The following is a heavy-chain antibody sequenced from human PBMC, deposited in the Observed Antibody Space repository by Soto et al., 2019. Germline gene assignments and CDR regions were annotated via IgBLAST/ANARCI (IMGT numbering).Heavy chain of an antibody. J-gene: IGHJ4*02. CDR1: GFTVSSNY. D-gene: IGHD2-15*01. Sequence: EVQLVESGGGLVQPGGSLRLSCAASGFTVSSNYMSWVRQAPGKGLEWVSVIYSGGSTYNADSVKGRFTISRDNSENTMYLQMNSRRAEDTAVYYCARTCSGVTCSFDYWGQGTLVTVSS. CDR3: ARTCSGVTCSFDY. V-gene: IGHV3-66*01. CDR2: IYSGGST.